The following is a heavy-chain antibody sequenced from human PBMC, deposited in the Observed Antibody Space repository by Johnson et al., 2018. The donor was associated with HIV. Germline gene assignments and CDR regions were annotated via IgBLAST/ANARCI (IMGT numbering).Heavy chain of an antibody. J-gene: IGHJ3*02. CDR1: GFTFSNAW. CDR2: MNADGKTT. Sequence: VQLVESGGRVVRPGGSPRLSCAASGFTFSNAWMHWVRQAPGKGLVWVSRMNADGKTTTYADSVKGRFTISRDNSKNTLYLQMNSLRVEDTAVYYCASEVRGVLDIWGQGTMVTVSS. CDR3: ASEVRGVLDI. D-gene: IGHD3-10*01. V-gene: IGHV3-74*02.